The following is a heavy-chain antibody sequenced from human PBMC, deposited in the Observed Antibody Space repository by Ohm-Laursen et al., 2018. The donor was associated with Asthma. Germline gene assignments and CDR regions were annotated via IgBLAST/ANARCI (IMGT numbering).Heavy chain of an antibody. J-gene: IGHJ4*02. D-gene: IGHD5-18*01. V-gene: IGHV3-30-3*01. CDR1: GFTFRSYA. CDR2: ISYHGSNK. CDR3: ARDNQIQPHDY. Sequence: SLRLSCAASGFTFRSYAMHWVRQAPGKGLEWVAVISYHGSNKYYADSVKGRFTISRDNSKNTLYLLMISLRAEDTAVYYCARDNQIQPHDYWGQGTLVTVSS.